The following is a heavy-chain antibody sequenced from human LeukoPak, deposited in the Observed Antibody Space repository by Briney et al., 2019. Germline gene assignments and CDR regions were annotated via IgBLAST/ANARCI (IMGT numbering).Heavy chain of an antibody. V-gene: IGHV4-59*08. J-gene: IGHJ4*02. CDR2: IYYSGST. CDR1: GGSISSYY. D-gene: IGHD7-27*01. Sequence: PSETLSLTCSVSGGSISSYYWSWIRQPPGKGLEWIGCIYYSGSTNYKPSLKSRVIISGDTSKNQFSLKLRSVTAADTAVYYCARRRYNDWGFDYWGQGTLVTVSS. CDR3: ARRRYNDWGFDY.